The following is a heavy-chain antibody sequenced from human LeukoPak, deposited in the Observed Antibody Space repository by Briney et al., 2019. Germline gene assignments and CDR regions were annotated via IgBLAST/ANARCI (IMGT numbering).Heavy chain of an antibody. CDR1: GDSISGSDYH. V-gene: IGHV4-39*01. J-gene: IGHJ4*02. CDR2: IYYSGST. CDR3: ARRDSNYSFDY. D-gene: IGHD4-11*01. Sequence: SETLSLTCTVSGDSISGSDYHWGWIRQPPGKGLEWIGTIYYSGSTYYNPSLKSRATISVDTSKNQFSLKLSSVTAADTAVFYCARRDSNYSFDYWGQGTLVTVSS.